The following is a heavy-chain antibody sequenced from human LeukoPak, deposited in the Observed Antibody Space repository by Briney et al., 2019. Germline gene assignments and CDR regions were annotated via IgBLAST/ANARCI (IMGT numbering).Heavy chain of an antibody. J-gene: IGHJ4*02. CDR1: GFTFSSYW. Sequence: GGSLRLSCAASGFTFSSYWMHWVRQAPGKGLVWVSRINTDGSSTSYADSVKGRFTISRDNAKNTLYLQMNSLRAEDTAVYYCARDGGTSHFDYWGQGTLVTVSS. V-gene: IGHV3-74*01. CDR2: INTDGSST. CDR3: ARDGGTSHFDY. D-gene: IGHD6-6*01.